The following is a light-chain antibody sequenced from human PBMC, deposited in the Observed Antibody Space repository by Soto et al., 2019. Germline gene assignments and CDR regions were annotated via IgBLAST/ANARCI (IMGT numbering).Light chain of an antibody. CDR3: LHDYDYPRT. CDR2: AAS. CDR1: QGFRND. V-gene: IGKV1-6*01. Sequence: AIQMTQSPSSVSASVGDRVTITCRASQGFRNDLGWYQQKPGKAPKLLIYAASSLQSGVPSRFSGSGSGTDFTLTIRSLQPEDSANYYCLHDYDYPRTFGQGTKVDI. J-gene: IGKJ1*01.